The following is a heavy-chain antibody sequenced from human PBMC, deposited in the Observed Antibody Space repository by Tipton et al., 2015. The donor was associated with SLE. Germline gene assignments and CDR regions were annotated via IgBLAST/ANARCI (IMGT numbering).Heavy chain of an antibody. CDR2: IYDSGST. CDR1: GGSMGSQY. J-gene: IGHJ4*02. Sequence: TLSLTCTVSGGSMGSQYWSWIRQPPGKGLEWIGYIYDSGSTSYNPSLKSRVTVSVDTSKKQFSLSLSSVTAADTAMYFCARDEGYDLVTASYYFDSWGQGTLVTVSS. V-gene: IGHV4-59*11. D-gene: IGHD3-9*01. CDR3: ARDEGYDLVTASYYFDS.